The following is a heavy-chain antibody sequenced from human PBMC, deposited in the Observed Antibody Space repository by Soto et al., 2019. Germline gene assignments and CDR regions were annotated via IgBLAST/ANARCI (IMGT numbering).Heavy chain of an antibody. V-gene: IGHV4-31*03. Sequence: SETLSLTCSVSGDSISSGRYYWTWIRQHPGKGLEWIGYIYNTGTTYYNSSLKTRVLISLDASKNQFSLKLNSVTAADMAVYRRARGTPANGMDVWGQGTTVTVSS. CDR3: ARGTPANGMDV. CDR1: GDSISSGRYY. J-gene: IGHJ6*02. D-gene: IGHD1-7*01. CDR2: IYNTGTT.